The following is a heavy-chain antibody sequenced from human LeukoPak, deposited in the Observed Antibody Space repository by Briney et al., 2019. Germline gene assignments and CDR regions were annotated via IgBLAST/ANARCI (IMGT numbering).Heavy chain of an antibody. J-gene: IGHJ4*02. D-gene: IGHD3-3*01. CDR3: ARVMKRRASWSGYHEY. Sequence: GGSLRLSCAASGFSFNIYDMHWVRQVTGEGLEWDSGIGSTGDTYYLGSVQGRFIISRDNAKNSLYLQMNSLSAGDTAIYYCARVMKRRASWSGYHEYWGQGALVTVSS. V-gene: IGHV3-13*01. CDR2: IGSTGDT. CDR1: GFSFNIYD.